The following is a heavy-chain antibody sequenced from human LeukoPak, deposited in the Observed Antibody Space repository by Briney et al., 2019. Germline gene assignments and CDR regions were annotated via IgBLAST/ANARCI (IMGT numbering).Heavy chain of an antibody. D-gene: IGHD1-1*01. CDR1: VGSMSSSNW. CDR2: IYHSGST. Sequence: SETLSLTCAVSVGSMSSSNWWSWVRHPPGTGLAWSGEIYHSGSTNYNPPLRRRVTISVDKSKKQFAVKLNPATAADTAVYYCARKLRAGTTTGMDVWGKGTTVAVSS. CDR3: ARKLRAGTTTGMDV. V-gene: IGHV4-4*02. J-gene: IGHJ6*04.